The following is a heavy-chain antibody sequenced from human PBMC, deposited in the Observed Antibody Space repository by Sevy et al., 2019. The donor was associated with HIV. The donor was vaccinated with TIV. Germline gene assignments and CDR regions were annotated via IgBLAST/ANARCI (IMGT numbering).Heavy chain of an antibody. CDR3: ARDWGIAAAGFQTDFDY. CDR2: IWYDGSNK. V-gene: IGHV3-33*01. D-gene: IGHD6-13*01. CDR1: GFTFSSYG. Sequence: GGSLRLSCAASGFTFSSYGMHWVRQAPGKGLEWVAVIWYDGSNKYYADSVKGRFTNSRDNSKNTLYLQMNSLRAEDTAVYYCARDWGIAAAGFQTDFDYWGQGTLVTVSS. J-gene: IGHJ4*02.